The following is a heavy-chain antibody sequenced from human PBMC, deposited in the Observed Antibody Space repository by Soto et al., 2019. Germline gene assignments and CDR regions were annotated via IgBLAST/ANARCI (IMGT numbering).Heavy chain of an antibody. V-gene: IGHV3-48*03. CDR1: GFTFSSFE. CDR3: ARDCRRGAARRPTFYY. CDR2: IGRSGETI. D-gene: IGHD6-6*01. Sequence: GGSLRLSCVGSGFTFSSFEMNWVRQTPGKGLEWLSYIGRSGETIYYADSVKGRFTISRDNAKSSLFLQMTGLRDEDTGIYYWARDCRRGAARRPTFYYWGRGTLVTVSS. J-gene: IGHJ4*02.